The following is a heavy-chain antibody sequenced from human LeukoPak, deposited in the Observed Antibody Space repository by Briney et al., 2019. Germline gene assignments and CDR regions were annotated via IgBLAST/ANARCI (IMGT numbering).Heavy chain of an antibody. V-gene: IGHV1-18*01. CDR3: ARDPFTILGLVGPDAFDI. CDR2: ISAYNGNT. CDR1: GYTFTSYG. Sequence: ASVKVSCKASGYTFTSYGISWVRQAPGQGLEWMGWISAYNGNTNYAQKLQGRVTMTTDTSTSTAYMELRSLRSDDTAVYYCARDPFTILGLVGPDAFDIWGQGTMVTISS. D-gene: IGHD3/OR15-3a*01. J-gene: IGHJ3*02.